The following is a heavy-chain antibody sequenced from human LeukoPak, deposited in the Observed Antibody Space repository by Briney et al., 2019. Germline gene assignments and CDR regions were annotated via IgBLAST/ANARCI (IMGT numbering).Heavy chain of an antibody. Sequence: GASVKASCKASGYTFTGYYMHWVRQAPGQGLEWMGWINPNSGGTNYAQKFQGRVTMTRDTSISTAYMELSRLRSDDTAVYYCATAYYYGSGSLHYYYYGMDVWGQGTTVTVSS. J-gene: IGHJ6*02. V-gene: IGHV1-2*02. CDR3: ATAYYYGSGSLHYYYYGMDV. D-gene: IGHD3-10*01. CDR1: GYTFTGYY. CDR2: INPNSGGT.